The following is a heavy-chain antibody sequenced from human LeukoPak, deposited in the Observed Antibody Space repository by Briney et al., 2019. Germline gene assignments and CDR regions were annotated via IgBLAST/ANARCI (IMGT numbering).Heavy chain of an antibody. D-gene: IGHD1-1*01. J-gene: IGHJ4*02. Sequence: SETLSLTCAVSGGSISSNNWWTWVRQPPGKGLEWLGEISHSGSIRYNPSLESRVTISVDTSKNQFSLKLSSVTAADTAVHFCARVTGTTPFDSWGQGTLVTVSS. CDR1: GGSISSNNW. CDR3: ARVTGTTPFDS. CDR2: ISHSGSI. V-gene: IGHV4-4*02.